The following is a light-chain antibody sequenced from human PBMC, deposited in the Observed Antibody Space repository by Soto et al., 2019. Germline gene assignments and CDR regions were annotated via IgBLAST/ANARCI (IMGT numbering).Light chain of an antibody. J-gene: IGKJ2*01. CDR2: GAS. V-gene: IGKV3-15*01. Sequence: EIVMTQSPATLSVSPGERATLSCRASQSVSSNLAWYQQKPGQAPRLLIYGASTRATDIPARFSGSGSGTDLTLTISSLQSEDFAVYYCQQYNNWNTFGQGTKLEIK. CDR3: QQYNNWNT. CDR1: QSVSSN.